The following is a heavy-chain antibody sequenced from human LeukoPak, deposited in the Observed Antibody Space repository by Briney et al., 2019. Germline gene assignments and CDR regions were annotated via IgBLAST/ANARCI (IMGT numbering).Heavy chain of an antibody. CDR2: INPNIAAT. V-gene: IGHV1-2*02. Sequence: ASVNLSCKASGYTFTGYYMHWVRQAPGQGLEWLGWINPNIAATNYAQKFQGRVTMTRDTSISTAYMELSRLRSDDTAVYYCARSTGDWYFDLWGRGSLVGVSS. J-gene: IGHJ2*01. CDR3: ARSTGDWYFDL. D-gene: IGHD7-27*01. CDR1: GYTFTGYY.